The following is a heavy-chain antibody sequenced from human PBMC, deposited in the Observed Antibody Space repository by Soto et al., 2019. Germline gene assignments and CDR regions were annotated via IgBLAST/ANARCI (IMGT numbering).Heavy chain of an antibody. J-gene: IGHJ4*02. V-gene: IGHV4-39*01. CDR2: IYYSGST. Sequence: SETLSLTCTVSGGSISSSSYYWGWIRQPPGKGLEWIGSIYYSGSTYYNPSLKSRGTISVDTSKNQFSLKLSSVTAADTAVYYCARARRPYYFDYWGQGTLVTVSS. CDR1: GGSISSSSYY. CDR3: ARARRPYYFDY.